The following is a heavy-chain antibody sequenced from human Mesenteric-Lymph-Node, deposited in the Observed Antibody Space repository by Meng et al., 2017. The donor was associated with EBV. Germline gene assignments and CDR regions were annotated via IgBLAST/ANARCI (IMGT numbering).Heavy chain of an antibody. CDR3: ARVNEGQWLVRGAFDY. CDR1: GGTISTRNW. CDR2: IYHRGST. V-gene: IGHV4-4*01. J-gene: IGHJ4*02. Sequence: PLQESVQALVRPTGPLSLTCAVSGGTISTRNWWSWVRQPPGKGLEWIGEIYHRGSTNYNPSLTSRVTISVDESKNEFSLSLTSVTAADTAVYFCARVNEGQWLVRGAFDYWGQGTLVTVSS. D-gene: IGHD6-19*01.